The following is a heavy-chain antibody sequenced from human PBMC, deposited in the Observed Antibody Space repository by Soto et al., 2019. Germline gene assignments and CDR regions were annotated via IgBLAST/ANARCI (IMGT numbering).Heavy chain of an antibody. Sequence: QVQLVESGGGVVQPGRSLRLSCEASGFTFSSYPMYWVRQAPGKGLEWVAVIWYDGNNKFHADSLKGRFTISRDNSKNTRYLQMNSRWAEDTAVYYCARGGLWRDNWGQGTLVTVSS. CDR3: ARGGLWRDN. D-gene: IGHD2-21*01. V-gene: IGHV3-33*01. CDR1: GFTFSSYP. J-gene: IGHJ4*02. CDR2: IWYDGNNK.